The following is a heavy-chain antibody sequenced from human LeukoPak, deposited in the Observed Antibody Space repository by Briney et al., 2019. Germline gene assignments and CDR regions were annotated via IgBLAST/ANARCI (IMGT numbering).Heavy chain of an antibody. CDR1: GFTFSSYA. J-gene: IGHJ6*02. CDR2: ISGSGGST. Sequence: PGGSLRLSCAASGFTFSSYAMSWVRQAPGKGLEWVSAISGSGGSTYYADSVKGRFTISRDNSKNTLYLQMNSLRAEDTAVYYCARDHRYYDSSGYPLFYYGMDVWGQGTTVTVSS. CDR3: ARDHRYYDSSGYPLFYYGMDV. V-gene: IGHV3-23*01. D-gene: IGHD3-22*01.